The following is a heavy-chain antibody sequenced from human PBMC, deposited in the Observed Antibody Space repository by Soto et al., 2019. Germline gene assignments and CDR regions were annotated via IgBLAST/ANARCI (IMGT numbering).Heavy chain of an antibody. J-gene: IGHJ2*01. D-gene: IGHD3-22*01. CDR3: VSVNERFYYHSTPYHEF. CDR1: GYHCSSYV. Sequence: ASVKVSCRASGYHCSSYVICCHRQAPGHGLQWIGWISTYSGNTNFAQDFRDRLTMTTDTSRNTAYMESRRIRSPERAVCYCVSVNERFYYHSTPYHEFWGR. V-gene: IGHV1-18*04. CDR2: ISTYSGNT.